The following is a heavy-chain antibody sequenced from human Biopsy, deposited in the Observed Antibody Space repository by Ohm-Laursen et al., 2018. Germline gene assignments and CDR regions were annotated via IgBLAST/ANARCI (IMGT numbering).Heavy chain of an antibody. Sequence: SLRLSCAASGFSVSSYDMNWGRKAPGTGLEWISYISETSSHIYDADSVRGRFTVARDIAKNSLYLQLNSLRVEDTAVYYCARGSSRRAREGGMDVWGQGTPVTVSS. CDR3: ARGSSRRAREGGMDV. CDR2: ISETSSHI. CDR1: GFSVSSYD. J-gene: IGHJ6*02. D-gene: IGHD6-6*01. V-gene: IGHV3-21*01.